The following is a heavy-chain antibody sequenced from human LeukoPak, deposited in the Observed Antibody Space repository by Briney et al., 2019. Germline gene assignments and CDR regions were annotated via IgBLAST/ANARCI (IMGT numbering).Heavy chain of an antibody. CDR1: GFTFSDYY. J-gene: IGHJ5*02. CDR2: ISSSGSTI. D-gene: IGHD3-22*01. Sequence: GGSLRLSCAASGFTFSDYYVSWIRQAPGKGLEWVSYISSSGSTIYYADSVKGRFTISRDNAKNSLYLQMNSLRAEDTAVYYCARVRDYDSSNWFDPWGQGTLVTVSS. V-gene: IGHV3-11*01. CDR3: ARVRDYDSSNWFDP.